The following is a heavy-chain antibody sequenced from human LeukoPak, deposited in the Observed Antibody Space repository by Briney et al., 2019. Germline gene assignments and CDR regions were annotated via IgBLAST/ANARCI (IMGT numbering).Heavy chain of an antibody. CDR3: ARTDETAPAEDFQH. CDR2: ISGSGDST. D-gene: IGHD2-21*02. J-gene: IGHJ1*01. CDR1: GFTFSSYA. Sequence: GGSLRLSCAASGFTFSSYAMSWVRQAPGKGLEWVSAISGSGDSTSYPDSVKGRFTISRDNSKNTLYLQMKSLRAEDTAVYYCARTDETAPAEDFQHWGQGTLVTVSS. V-gene: IGHV3-23*01.